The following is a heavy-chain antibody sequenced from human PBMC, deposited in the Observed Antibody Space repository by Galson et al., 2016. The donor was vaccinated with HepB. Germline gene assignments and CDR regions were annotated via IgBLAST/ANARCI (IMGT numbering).Heavy chain of an antibody. D-gene: IGHD6-19*01. CDR2: INIGGDST. CDR3: AKDSPYSSGWSTY. CDR1: GFIFSNYA. Sequence: SLRLSCAASGFIFSNYAMSWVRQAPGKGLEWVSSINIGGDSTYYADSVKGRFTISRDNSKNTVYLQMNSLRAGDTALYYCAKDSPYSSGWSTYWGQGTLVTVPS. V-gene: IGHV3-23*01. J-gene: IGHJ4*02.